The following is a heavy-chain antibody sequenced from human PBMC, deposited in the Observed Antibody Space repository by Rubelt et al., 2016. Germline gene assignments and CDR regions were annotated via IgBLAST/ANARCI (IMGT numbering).Heavy chain of an antibody. D-gene: IGHD3-10*01. CDR1: GFTFSGYW. V-gene: IGHV3-7*02. Sequence: EVQLVESGGGLVEPGGSLRLSCAASGFTFSGYWMTWVRQAPGKGLEWVANIKEDGSEKYYVDSVKGRFTISRDNGKDLMCLQMDSLGAEDTAVYYCARYGLGECFDYWGQGTLVIVSS. CDR3: ARYGLGECFDY. CDR2: IKEDGSEK. J-gene: IGHJ4*02.